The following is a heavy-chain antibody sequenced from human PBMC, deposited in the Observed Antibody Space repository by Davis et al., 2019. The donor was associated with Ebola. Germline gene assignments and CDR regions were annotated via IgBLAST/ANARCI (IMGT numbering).Heavy chain of an antibody. CDR3: AREGYYERYGMDV. V-gene: IGHV3-53*01. CDR2: IYSGGTT. J-gene: IGHJ6*02. Sequence: GESLKISRAASGFTVSSNYMSWVRQAPGKGLEWVSVIYSGGTTYYADSVKGRFTISRDNSKNTLFLQMNSLRAEDTAVYYCAREGYYERYGMDVWGQGTTVTVSS. CDR1: GFTVSSNY. D-gene: IGHD3-22*01.